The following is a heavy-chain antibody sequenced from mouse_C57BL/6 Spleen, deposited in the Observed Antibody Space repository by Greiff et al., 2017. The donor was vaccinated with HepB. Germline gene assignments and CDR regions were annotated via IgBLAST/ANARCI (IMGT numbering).Heavy chain of an antibody. J-gene: IGHJ4*01. CDR3: ARALYYGSSYDYAMDY. Sequence: EVKLMESGPELVKPGASVKISCKASGYSFTDYNMNWVKQSNGKSLEWIGVINPNYGTTSYNQKFKGKATLTVDQSSSTAYMQLNSLTSEDSAVYYCARALYYGSSYDYAMDYWGQGTSVTVSS. CDR2: INPNYGTT. CDR1: GYSFTDYN. V-gene: IGHV1-39*01. D-gene: IGHD1-1*01.